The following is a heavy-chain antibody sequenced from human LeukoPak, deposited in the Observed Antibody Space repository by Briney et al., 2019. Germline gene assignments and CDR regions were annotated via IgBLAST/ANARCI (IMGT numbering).Heavy chain of an antibody. CDR3: ARRGSSWYRWFEP. J-gene: IGHJ5*02. V-gene: IGHV4-38-2*02. Sequence: SETLSLTCTVSGYSISSGYYWGWVRQPPGKGLEWIGSIYHSGSTYYNPSLKSRVTISVDTSKNQFSLKLSSVTAADTAVYYCARRGSSWYRWFEPWGQGTLVTVSS. D-gene: IGHD6-13*01. CDR2: IYHSGST. CDR1: GYSISSGYY.